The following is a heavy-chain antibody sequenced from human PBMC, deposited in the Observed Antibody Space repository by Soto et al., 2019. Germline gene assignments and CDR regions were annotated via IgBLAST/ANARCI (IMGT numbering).Heavy chain of an antibody. CDR2: INPSGGST. CDR3: ARVEMATIKGNAFDI. Sequence: ASVKVSCKASGYTFTSYYMYWVRQAPGQGLEWMGIINPSGGSTSYAQKFQGRVTMTRDTSTSTVYMELSSLRSEDTAVYYCARVEMATIKGNAFDIWGQGTMVTVSS. J-gene: IGHJ3*02. D-gene: IGHD5-12*01. V-gene: IGHV1-46*01. CDR1: GYTFTSYY.